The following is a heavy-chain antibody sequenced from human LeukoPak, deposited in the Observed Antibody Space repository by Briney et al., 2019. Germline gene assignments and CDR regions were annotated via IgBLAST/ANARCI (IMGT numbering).Heavy chain of an antibody. CDR1: GFTFSAYW. CDR3: AELGITMIGGV. CDR2: INNDGTAT. D-gene: IGHD3-10*02. J-gene: IGHJ6*04. Sequence: GGSLRLSCAASGFTFSAYWMHWVRQVPGKGLVWVSRINNDGTATFFADSVKGRFTISRDNAKNTLYLQMDSLRAEDTAMYYCAELGITMIGGVWGKGTTVTISS. V-gene: IGHV3-74*01.